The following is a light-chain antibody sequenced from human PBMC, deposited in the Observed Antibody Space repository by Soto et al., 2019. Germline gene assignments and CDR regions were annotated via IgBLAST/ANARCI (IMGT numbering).Light chain of an antibody. CDR1: LPISNY. V-gene: IGKV1-5*01. Sequence: DIQMTQSPSTLSATAGDRVTITCRASLPISNYLAWYQQKPGKIPNLLIYDASTLESGVPSRFSGIGSGTEFTLSISSLQPDDFGTYYCQQCYMGWTFGQGTKVDIK. CDR2: DAS. CDR3: QQCYMGWT. J-gene: IGKJ1*01.